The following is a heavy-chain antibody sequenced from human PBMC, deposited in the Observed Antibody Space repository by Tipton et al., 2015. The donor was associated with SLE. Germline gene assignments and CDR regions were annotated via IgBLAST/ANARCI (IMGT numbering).Heavy chain of an antibody. CDR3: ASPVAAAGKDDPFQH. J-gene: IGHJ1*01. Sequence: TLSLTCTVLGASLRHGSYYWTWIRRPAGKGLEYLGHVYTSGNFNYNPSLKSRVTISLDQSTNHFSLRLTSVTAADTAVYYCASPVAAAGKDDPFQHWGQGTLVTVSS. D-gene: IGHD6-13*01. CDR1: GASLRHGSYY. V-gene: IGHV4-61*09. CDR2: VYTSGNF.